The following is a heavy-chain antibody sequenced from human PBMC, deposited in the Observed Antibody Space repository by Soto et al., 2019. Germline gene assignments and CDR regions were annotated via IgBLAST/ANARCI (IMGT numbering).Heavy chain of an antibody. V-gene: IGHV4-31*03. CDR3: ARDKMVVAATFYYYYGMDV. D-gene: IGHD2-15*01. J-gene: IGHJ6*02. CDR2: IYYSGRT. CDR1: GGSISSGGYY. Sequence: PSETLSLTCTVSGGSISSGGYYWSWIRQHPGKGLEWIGYIYYSGRTYYNPSLKSRVTISVDTSKNQFSLKLSSVTAADTAVYYCARDKMVVAATFYYYYGMDVWGQGTTVTVSS.